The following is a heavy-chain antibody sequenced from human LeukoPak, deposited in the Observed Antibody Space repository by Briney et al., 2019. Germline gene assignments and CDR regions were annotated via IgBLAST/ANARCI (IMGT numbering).Heavy chain of an antibody. V-gene: IGHV4-34*01. CDR3: ARATASGSGRAYDR. CDR1: GESMIGHY. Sequence: SETLSLTCAVYGESMIGHYWTWIRQPPGKRLEWIGEIHHSGGTNSNPSLKNRVTMSIDMSKNQSSLKLNSVTAADTAVYFCARATASGSGRAYDRWAQGNLVPVSS. J-gene: IGHJ5*02. CDR2: IHHSGGT. D-gene: IGHD3-10*01.